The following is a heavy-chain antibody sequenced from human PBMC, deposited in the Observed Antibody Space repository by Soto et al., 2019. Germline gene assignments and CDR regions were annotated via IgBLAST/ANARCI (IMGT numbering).Heavy chain of an antibody. D-gene: IGHD3-10*01. Sequence: GGSLRLSCAASGFTFSSYGMHWVRQAPGKGLEWVAVIWYDGSNKYYADSVKGRFTISRDNSKNTLYLQMNSLRAEDTAVYYCARRGFRGNMVRKDYYYYYMDVWGKGTTVTVSS. J-gene: IGHJ6*03. V-gene: IGHV3-33*01. CDR3: ARRGFRGNMVRKDYYYYYMDV. CDR2: IWYDGSNK. CDR1: GFTFSSYG.